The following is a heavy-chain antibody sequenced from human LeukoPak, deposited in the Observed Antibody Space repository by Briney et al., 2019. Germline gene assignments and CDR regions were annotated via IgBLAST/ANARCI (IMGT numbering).Heavy chain of an antibody. Sequence: GGSLRLSCAASGFTFSSYGMHWVRQAPGTGLEWVAVISYDGSNKYYADSVKGRFTVSRDNSKNTLYLQMNSLRAEDTAVYYCAKGLTGTTGEDYWGQGTLVTVSS. D-gene: IGHD1-7*01. J-gene: IGHJ4*02. CDR2: ISYDGSNK. CDR3: AKGLTGTTGEDY. CDR1: GFTFSSYG. V-gene: IGHV3-30*18.